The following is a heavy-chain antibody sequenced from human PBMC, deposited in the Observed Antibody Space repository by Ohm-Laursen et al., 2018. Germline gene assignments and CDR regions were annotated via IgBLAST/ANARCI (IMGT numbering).Heavy chain of an antibody. CDR1: GFTFSDYY. D-gene: IGHD3-22*01. CDR3: ARLNYYDSSGPSHV. CDR2: MSGSGDNI. V-gene: IGHV3-11*04. J-gene: IGHJ6*02. Sequence: GSLRLSCAASGFTFSDYYMSWIRQAPGKGLEWLSYMSGSGDNIYYTDSVKGRFTISRDNAKNSLFLQMNSLRAEDTAVYYCARLNYYDSSGPSHVWGQGTTVTVSS.